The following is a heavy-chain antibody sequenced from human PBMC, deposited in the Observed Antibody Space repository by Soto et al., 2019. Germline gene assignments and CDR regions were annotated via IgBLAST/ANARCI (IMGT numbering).Heavy chain of an antibody. V-gene: IGHV4-30-4*01. CDR3: ARVTINYYFDY. Sequence: SETLSLTCTVSGGSISSGDYYWSWIRQPPGKGLEWIGYIYYSGTAYYNPSLKSRVTISVDTSKNQFSLKLSSVTAADTAVYYCARVTINYYFDYWGQGTLVTVSS. J-gene: IGHJ4*02. CDR1: GGSISSGDYY. D-gene: IGHD4-17*01. CDR2: IYYSGTA.